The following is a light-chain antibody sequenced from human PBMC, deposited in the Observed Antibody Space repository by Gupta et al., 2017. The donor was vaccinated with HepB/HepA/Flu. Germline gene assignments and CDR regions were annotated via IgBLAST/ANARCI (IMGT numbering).Light chain of an antibody. CDR1: QTLYPSENRNNF. V-gene: IGKV4-1*01. CDR3: HQYFRTPYT. J-gene: IGKJ2*01. Sequence: DIVMNPSPDSLAVSRGEAATITSNTSQTLYPSENRNNFLSWYQKRPGQPPRLLLYWASTRESGVPERFTGSGSGTEFTLTIRSLQAEDVAVYFCHQYFRTPYTFGQGTKLQIK. CDR2: WAS.